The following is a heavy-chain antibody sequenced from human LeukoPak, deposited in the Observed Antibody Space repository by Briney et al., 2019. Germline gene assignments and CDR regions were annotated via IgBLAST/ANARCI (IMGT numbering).Heavy chain of an antibody. CDR1: GGSCDDYY. J-gene: IGHJ5*02. CDR3: ARGRDRSKTGDP. D-gene: IGHD5-24*01. CDR2: IHPSGIF. V-gene: IGHV4-34*01. Sequence: SETLSLTCAVYGGSCDDYYCSWIRQPPGKGLEWIGEIHPSGIFYYNSSLVSRVTISIDTSKTQFSLRLTSVTAADTAFYYCARGRDRSKTGDPWGQGSLVTVSS.